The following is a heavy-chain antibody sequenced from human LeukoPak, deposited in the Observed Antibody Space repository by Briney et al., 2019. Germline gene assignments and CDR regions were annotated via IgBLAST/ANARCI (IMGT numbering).Heavy chain of an antibody. Sequence: GGSLRLSCAASGFTFSSYGMHWVRQAPGKGLEWVAVIWYDGSNKYYADSVKGRFTISRDNSKNTLYLQMNSLRAEDTAVYYCARNYYDSSGYIDYWGQGTLVTVSS. CDR1: GFTFSSYG. CDR3: ARNYYDSSGYIDY. D-gene: IGHD3-22*01. V-gene: IGHV3-33*01. J-gene: IGHJ4*02. CDR2: IWYDGSNK.